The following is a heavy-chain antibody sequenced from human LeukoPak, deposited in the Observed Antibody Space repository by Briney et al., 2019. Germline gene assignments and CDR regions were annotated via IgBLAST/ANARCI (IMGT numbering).Heavy chain of an antibody. J-gene: IGHJ5*02. D-gene: IGHD1-26*01. V-gene: IGHV1-24*01. CDR3: ATAVTESGNYWPSWFDP. CDR2: FDPEDGET. Sequence: ASVKVSCKVSGYTLTELSMHWVRQAPGKGLEWMGGFDPEDGETIYAQKFQGRVTMTEDTSTDTAYMELSSLRSEDTAVYYCATAVTESGNYWPSWFDPWGQGTLVTVSS. CDR1: GYTLTELS.